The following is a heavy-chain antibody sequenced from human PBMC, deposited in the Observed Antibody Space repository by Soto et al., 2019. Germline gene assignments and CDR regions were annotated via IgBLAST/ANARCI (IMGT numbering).Heavy chain of an antibody. CDR1: GGSFSGYY. Sequence: QVQLQQWGAGLLKPSETLSLTCAVYGGSFSGYYWNWIRQPPGKGLEWLGEINHSGSTNYNPSLKNRITISVDTPPHHFTLNLTSATTADPAVLYCARGVLDENLYSRSGGVYDYSYYCDRAVWGHGSAVTVSS. J-gene: IGHJ6*02. D-gene: IGHD6-13*01. CDR3: ARGVLDENLYSRSGGVYDYSYYCDRAV. CDR2: INHSGST. V-gene: IGHV4-34*01.